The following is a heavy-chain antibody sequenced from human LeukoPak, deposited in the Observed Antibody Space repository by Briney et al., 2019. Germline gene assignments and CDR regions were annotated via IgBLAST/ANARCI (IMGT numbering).Heavy chain of an antibody. D-gene: IGHD2-21*01. V-gene: IGHV4-39*01. Sequence: SETLSLTCSVSGGSIGSASYYWGWLRQPPGKGLEWIGTIYYSGGTSYNPSLKSRVTISVDTSENQFSLKLRSVTAADTAVYYCARHGRDAYYYYYYMDVWGIGTTVTVSS. CDR2: IYYSGGT. J-gene: IGHJ6*03. CDR3: ARHGRDAYYYYYYMDV. CDR1: GGSIGSASYY.